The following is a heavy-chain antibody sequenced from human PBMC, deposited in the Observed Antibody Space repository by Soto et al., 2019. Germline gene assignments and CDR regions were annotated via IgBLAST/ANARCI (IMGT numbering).Heavy chain of an antibody. CDR1: GFTFRSYT. V-gene: IGHV3-21*01. J-gene: IGHJ6*02. D-gene: IGHD6-6*01. Sequence: GSLRLSCAASGFTFRSYTMDWVRQAPGKGLEWVSSISSSSSDIYYADSVKGRFTVSRDNAKNSLYLQMNSLRAEDTAVYYCASLVAAPSSFSSYYYGMDVWGQGTTVTVSS. CDR3: ASLVAAPSSFSSYYYGMDV. CDR2: ISSSSSDI.